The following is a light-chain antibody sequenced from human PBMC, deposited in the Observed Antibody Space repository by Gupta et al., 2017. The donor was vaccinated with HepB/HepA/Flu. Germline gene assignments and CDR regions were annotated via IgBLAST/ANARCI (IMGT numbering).Light chain of an antibody. CDR3: AAWDDSPNGVV. Sequence: QSVLPHPPSSSGTPGQTVTIPCSGSSTNIGSNTVNWYHQLPGMAPKLLIYSNNQRPSGVPDRFSGSKSGTSASLAISGLQAEDEADYYCAAWDDSPNGVVFGGGTRLTVL. CDR2: SNN. J-gene: IGLJ3*02. CDR1: STNIGSNT. V-gene: IGLV1-44*01.